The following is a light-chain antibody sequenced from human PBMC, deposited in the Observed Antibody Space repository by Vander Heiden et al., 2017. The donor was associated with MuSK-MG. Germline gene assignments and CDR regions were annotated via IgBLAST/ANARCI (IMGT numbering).Light chain of an antibody. V-gene: IGLV2-14*03. J-gene: IGLJ2*01. CDR3: SSYTSSDTVV. CDR2: DVI. CDR1: RSDVGGYYF. Sequence: QSDLTQPASVSGSPGPSITISCTGSRSDVGGYYFVSWYQHHPGKAPILMIYDVINRPSGVSTRFSGSKSGNTASLTISGLQAEDEAHYYCSSYTSSDTVVFGGGTKVTVL.